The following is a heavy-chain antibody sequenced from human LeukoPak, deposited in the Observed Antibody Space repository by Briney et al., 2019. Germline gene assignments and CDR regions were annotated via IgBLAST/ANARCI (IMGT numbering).Heavy chain of an antibody. Sequence: SGGSLRLSCAASGFTFRSYWMHWVRQVPGKGLEWVSAISGSGGSTYYADSVKGRFTISRDNSKNTLYLQMNSLRAEDTAVYYCAKTRAPRGTTFSDYWGQGTLVTVSS. V-gene: IGHV3-23*01. J-gene: IGHJ4*02. CDR1: GFTFRSYW. CDR2: ISGSGGST. CDR3: AKTRAPRGTTFSDY. D-gene: IGHD2/OR15-2a*01.